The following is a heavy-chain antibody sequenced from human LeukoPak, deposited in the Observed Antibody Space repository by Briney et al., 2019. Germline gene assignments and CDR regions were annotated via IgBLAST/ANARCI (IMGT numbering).Heavy chain of an antibody. CDR3: ARELYDFWSGYYTDGNWFDP. CDR2: IYYSGST. J-gene: IGHJ5*02. CDR1: GGSIGSSSYY. V-gene: IGHV4-39*01. Sequence: SETLSLTCTVSGGSIGSSSYYWGWIRQPPGKGLEWIGSIYYSGSTYYNPSLKSRVTISVDTSKNQFSLKLSSVTAADTAVYYCARELYDFWSGYYTDGNWFDPWGQGTLVTVSS. D-gene: IGHD3-3*01.